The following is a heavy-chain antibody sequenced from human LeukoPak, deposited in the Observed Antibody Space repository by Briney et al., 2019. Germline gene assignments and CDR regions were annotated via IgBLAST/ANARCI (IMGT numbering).Heavy chain of an antibody. CDR3: AREGAAAGTGFDY. Sequence: SETLSLTCAVYGGSFSGYYWSWIRQPPGKGLEWIGEINHSGSTNYNPSLKSRVTISVDTSKNQFSLKLGSVTAADTAVYYCAREGAAAGTGFDYWGQGTLVTVSS. J-gene: IGHJ4*02. D-gene: IGHD6-13*01. V-gene: IGHV4-34*01. CDR2: INHSGST. CDR1: GGSFSGYY.